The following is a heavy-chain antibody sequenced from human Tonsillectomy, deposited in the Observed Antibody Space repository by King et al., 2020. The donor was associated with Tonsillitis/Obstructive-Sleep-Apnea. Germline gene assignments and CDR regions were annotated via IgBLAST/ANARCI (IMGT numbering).Heavy chain of an antibody. CDR3: ARQIVVVVTASRTYAFDY. V-gene: IGHV4-39*01. CDR2: IYYSGST. CDR1: GGSISSSSYY. J-gene: IGHJ4*02. D-gene: IGHD2-21*02. Sequence: QLQESGPGLVKPSETLSLTCTVSGGSISSSSYYWGWIRQPPGKGLEWIGSIYYSGSTYYNPSLKSRVIISVDTSKNQFSLKLSSVTAADTAVYYCARQIVVVVTASRTYAFDYWGQGTLVTVSS.